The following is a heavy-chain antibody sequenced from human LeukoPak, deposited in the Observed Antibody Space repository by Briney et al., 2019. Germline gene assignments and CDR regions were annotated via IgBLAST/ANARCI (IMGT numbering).Heavy chain of an antibody. CDR3: ARREGPFRKYYFNY. Sequence: LGESLKISCQVFGSSFSNYWSGWVRQLPGKGLEWMGMIYPDDSDTRYSPSFQGQVTISADKSINTAYLQWSSLKASDTAMYYCARREGPFRKYYFNYWGQGTLVTVSS. V-gene: IGHV5-51*01. CDR2: IYPDDSDT. J-gene: IGHJ4*02. CDR1: GSSFSNYW. D-gene: IGHD1-26*01.